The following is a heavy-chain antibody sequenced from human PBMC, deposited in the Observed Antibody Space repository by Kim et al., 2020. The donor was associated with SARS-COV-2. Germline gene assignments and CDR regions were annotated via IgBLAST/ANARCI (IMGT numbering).Heavy chain of an antibody. V-gene: IGHV1-46*01. CDR2: T. Sequence: TSYAKKFQGRGTMTRDTSTSTVYMDLSSLRSEDTAVYYCVSGTVYYGMDVWGQGTTVTVSS. J-gene: IGHJ6*02. D-gene: IGHD1-1*01. CDR3: VSGTVYYGMDV.